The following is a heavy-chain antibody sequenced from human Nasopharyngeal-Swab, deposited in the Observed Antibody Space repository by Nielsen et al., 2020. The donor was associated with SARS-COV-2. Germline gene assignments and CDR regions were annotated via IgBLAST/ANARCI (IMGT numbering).Heavy chain of an antibody. V-gene: IGHV4-59*12. J-gene: IGHJ4*02. Sequence: SETLSLTCTVSGDSIRTYYLNWIRQPPGKGLEWIGSIYYSGSTNYNPSLKSRVTISVDTSKNQFSLKLSSVAAADTAVYYCAREVVGGLVDSWGQGTLVTVSS. D-gene: IGHD1-26*01. CDR3: AREVVGGLVDS. CDR1: GDSIRTYY. CDR2: IYYSGST.